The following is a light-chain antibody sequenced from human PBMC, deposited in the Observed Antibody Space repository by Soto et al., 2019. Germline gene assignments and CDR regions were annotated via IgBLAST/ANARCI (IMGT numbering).Light chain of an antibody. CDR1: QGIRNN. J-gene: IGKJ1*01. V-gene: IGKV1-6*01. CDR2: AAS. CDR3: LQDYRYPWT. Sequence: AIQMTQSPSSLFASVGDRVTITSRASQGIRNNLGWHQQTTGKAPKLLIDAASSLQSGVPSRFRGSASGTDFTLTISRLQPEDFETYYCLQDYRYPWTFGQGTKVDIK.